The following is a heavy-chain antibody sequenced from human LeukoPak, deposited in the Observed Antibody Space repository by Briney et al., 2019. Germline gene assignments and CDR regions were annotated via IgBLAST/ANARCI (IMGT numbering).Heavy chain of an antibody. CDR1: GYTFTSYY. Sequence: GASVKVSCKASGYTFTSYYMHWVRQAPGQGLEWMGWINPNSGGTNYAQKFQGRVTMTRDTSISTAYMELSRLRSDDTAVYYCARECGWLQLGELDWFDPWGQGTLVTVSS. J-gene: IGHJ5*02. V-gene: IGHV1-2*02. CDR2: INPNSGGT. D-gene: IGHD5-24*01. CDR3: ARECGWLQLGELDWFDP.